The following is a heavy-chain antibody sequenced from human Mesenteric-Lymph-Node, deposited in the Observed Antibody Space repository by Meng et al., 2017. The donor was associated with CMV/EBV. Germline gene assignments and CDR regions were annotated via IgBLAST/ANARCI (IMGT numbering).Heavy chain of an antibody. CDR2: IIPIFGTA. Sequence: SVKVSCKASGGTFSSYAISWVRQAPGQGLEWMGGIIPIFGTANYAQKFQGRVTITTDESTSTAYMELSSLRSEDTAVYYCARDLSYYYGMDVWGQGTTVTVSS. J-gene: IGHJ6*02. CDR1: GGTFSSYA. V-gene: IGHV1-69*05. CDR3: ARDLSYYYGMDV.